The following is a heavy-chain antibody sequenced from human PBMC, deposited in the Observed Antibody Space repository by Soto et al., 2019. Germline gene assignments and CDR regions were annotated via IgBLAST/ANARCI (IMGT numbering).Heavy chain of an antibody. Sequence: ASVKVSCKASGYTFTGYYMHWVRQAPGQGLEWMGWINPNSGGTNYAQKLQGRVTMTTDTSTSTAYMELRSLRSDDTAVYYCARFWRKVYGMGVWGQGTTVTVSS. CDR2: INPNSGGT. V-gene: IGHV1-2*02. CDR1: GYTFTGYY. J-gene: IGHJ6*02. CDR3: ARFWRKVYGMGV. D-gene: IGHD3-3*01.